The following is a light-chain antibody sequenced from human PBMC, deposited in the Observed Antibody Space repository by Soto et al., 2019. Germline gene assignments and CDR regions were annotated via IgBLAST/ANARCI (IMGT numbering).Light chain of an antibody. CDR1: QSVSSS. Sequence: EIVLTQSPATLSLSPGERATLSCRASQSVSSSLAWYQQKPGQAPRLLISDTSNRATGIPARFSGSGSGTDFTLTISSLEPEDFAVYYCQQYNNWSFGQGTRLEI. CDR2: DTS. V-gene: IGKV3-11*01. J-gene: IGKJ5*01. CDR3: QQYNNWS.